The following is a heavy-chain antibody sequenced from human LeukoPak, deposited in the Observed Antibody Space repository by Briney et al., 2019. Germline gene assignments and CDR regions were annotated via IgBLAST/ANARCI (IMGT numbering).Heavy chain of an antibody. V-gene: IGHV3-30-3*01. J-gene: IGHJ3*02. Sequence: QSGGSLRLSCAASGFTFSSYAMHWVRQAPVKGLEWVAVISYDGSNKYYADSVKGRFTISKDNSKNTLYLQMNSLRAEDTAVYYCARVKDNSDAFDIWGQGTMVTVSS. D-gene: IGHD1-1*01. CDR3: ARVKDNSDAFDI. CDR1: GFTFSSYA. CDR2: ISYDGSNK.